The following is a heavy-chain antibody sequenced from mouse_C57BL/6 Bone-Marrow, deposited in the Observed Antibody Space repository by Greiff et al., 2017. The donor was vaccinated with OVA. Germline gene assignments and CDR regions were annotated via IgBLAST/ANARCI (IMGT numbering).Heavy chain of an antibody. J-gene: IGHJ3*01. CDR1: GFNIKDDY. CDR3: TTEGFAY. Sequence: ESGAELVRPGASVKLSCTASGFNIKDDYMHWVKQRPEQGLEWIGWIDPENGDTEYASKFQGKATITADTSSNTAYLQLSSLTSEDTAVYYCTTEGFAYWGQGTLVTVSA. CDR2: IDPENGDT. V-gene: IGHV14-4*01.